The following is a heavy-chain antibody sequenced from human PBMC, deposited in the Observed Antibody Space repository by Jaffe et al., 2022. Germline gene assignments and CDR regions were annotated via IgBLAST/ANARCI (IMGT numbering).Heavy chain of an antibody. CDR3: AKYLSLTTKVLDY. Sequence: EVQLLESGGGLVQPGGSLRLSCAASGFTFSSYVMSWVRQAPGRGLDWVAVIGPGGSTYYVDSVKGRFTISRDNSKNTLYLQVTSLRAEDTAIYYCAKYLSLTTKVLDYWGQGTLVTVSS. V-gene: IGHV3-23*01. CDR1: GFTFSSYV. D-gene: IGHD4-4*01. CDR2: IGPGGST. J-gene: IGHJ4*02.